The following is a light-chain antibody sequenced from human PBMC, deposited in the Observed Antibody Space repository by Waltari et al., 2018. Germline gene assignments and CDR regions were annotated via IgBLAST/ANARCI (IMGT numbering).Light chain of an antibody. V-gene: IGKV1-9*01. CDR1: QGITSY. CDR3: QQLNTYPLA. CDR2: AAS. J-gene: IGKJ3*01. Sequence: IQLTQSQSPLSASVGDRVTITSRASQGITSYSAWYQQKPGKAPKLLIYAASTSQSGVPSRFSCSGSGTGFTLTISSLQPADFATYYCQQLNTYPLAFGPGTKVDIQ.